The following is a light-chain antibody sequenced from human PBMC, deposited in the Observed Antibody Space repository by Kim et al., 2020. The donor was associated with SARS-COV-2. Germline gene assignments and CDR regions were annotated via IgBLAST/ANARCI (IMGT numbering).Light chain of an antibody. CDR2: AAS. J-gene: IGKJ1*01. CDR1: QDISNY. CDR3: QKCDSAPWT. V-gene: IGKV1-27*01. Sequence: ASVGSRVTLTCRASQDISNYLAWFQLRPGKAPKLLIYAASALQPGVPSRCSGSGSGTDFTLTVTSLQPEDVATYYCQKCDSAPWTFGQGTKVDIK.